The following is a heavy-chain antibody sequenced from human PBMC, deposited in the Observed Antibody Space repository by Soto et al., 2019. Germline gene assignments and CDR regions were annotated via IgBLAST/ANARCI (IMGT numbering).Heavy chain of an antibody. D-gene: IGHD3-10*02. Sequence: QVQLVESGGGVVQPGRSLRLSCAASGFTFSSYGMHWVRQAPGKGLEWVAVIWYDGSNKYYADSVKGRFTISRDNSKNTLYLQMNSLRAEDTAVYYCARDMFDADAFDIWGQGTMVTVSS. J-gene: IGHJ3*02. CDR3: ARDMFDADAFDI. CDR2: IWYDGSNK. CDR1: GFTFSSYG. V-gene: IGHV3-33*01.